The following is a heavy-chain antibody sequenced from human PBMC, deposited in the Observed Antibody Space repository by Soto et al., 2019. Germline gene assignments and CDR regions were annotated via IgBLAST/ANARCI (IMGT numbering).Heavy chain of an antibody. D-gene: IGHD6-6*01. J-gene: IGHJ6*02. V-gene: IGHV3-30*02. Sequence: GGSLRLSCAASGFTFSSYGMHWVRQAPGKGLEWVAVIWYDGSNKYYADSVKGRFTISRDNSKNTLYLQMNSLRAEDTAVYYCAKDLAARIYYYYGMDVWGQGTTVTVSS. CDR1: GFTFSSYG. CDR2: IWYDGSNK. CDR3: AKDLAARIYYYYGMDV.